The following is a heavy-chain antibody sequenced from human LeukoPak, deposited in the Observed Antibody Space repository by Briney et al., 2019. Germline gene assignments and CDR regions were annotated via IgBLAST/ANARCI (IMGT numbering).Heavy chain of an antibody. V-gene: IGHV3-7*05. CDR2: IKTDGSET. CDR1: GFTFSNHW. Sequence: GGSLRLSCAASGFTFSNHWMTWVRQAPGKGLEWVANIKTDGSETRYVDSLKGRITISRDNAKNSLYLQMNSLSAEDTAMYYCARWYYGSGSWVLDYWGQGTLVTVSS. D-gene: IGHD3-10*01. J-gene: IGHJ4*02. CDR3: ARWYYGSGSWVLDY.